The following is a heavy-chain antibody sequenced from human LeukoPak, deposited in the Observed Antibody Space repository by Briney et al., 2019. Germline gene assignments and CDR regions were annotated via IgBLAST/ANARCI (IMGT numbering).Heavy chain of an antibody. Sequence: GGSLRLSCAASGFTFSSHGMSWVRQAPGKGLEWVSAIDSTGFYTYYPDSVKGRFTISRDISKNTLYLQMNSLRVEDTAVYYCAKGPKQLLVGSRGYYFDYWGQGTLVTVSS. CDR1: GFTFSSHG. CDR3: AKGPKQLLVGSRGYYFDY. D-gene: IGHD6-13*01. CDR2: IDSTGFYT. J-gene: IGHJ4*02. V-gene: IGHV3-23*05.